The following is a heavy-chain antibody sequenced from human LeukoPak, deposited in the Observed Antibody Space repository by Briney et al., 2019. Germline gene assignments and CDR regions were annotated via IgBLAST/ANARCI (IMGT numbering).Heavy chain of an antibody. CDR1: GYSFTSSW. V-gene: IGHV5-51*01. D-gene: IGHD6-6*01. J-gene: IGHJ6*02. Sequence: GESLKISCKASGYSFTSSWIGWVRQMPGKGLEWMAIIYPDSDTRYRPTFQGQVTISADKSISTAYLQWSNLKASDTAIYFCARSIAARPTFYYYGMDVWGQGTTVTVSS. CDR3: ARSIAARPTFYYYGMDV. CDR2: IYPDSDT.